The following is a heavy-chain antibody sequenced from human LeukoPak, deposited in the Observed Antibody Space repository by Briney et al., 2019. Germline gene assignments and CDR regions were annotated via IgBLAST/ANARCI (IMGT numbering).Heavy chain of an antibody. Sequence: PSETLSLTCTVSGGSISSYYWSWIRQPAGKGLEWIGRIYTSGSTNYNPSLKSRVTMSVDTSKNQFSLKLSSVTAADTAVYYCARGAYQLPNYYFDYWGQGTLVTVSS. CDR1: GGSISSYY. CDR3: ARGAYQLPNYYFDY. V-gene: IGHV4-4*07. D-gene: IGHD2-2*01. CDR2: IYTSGST. J-gene: IGHJ4*02.